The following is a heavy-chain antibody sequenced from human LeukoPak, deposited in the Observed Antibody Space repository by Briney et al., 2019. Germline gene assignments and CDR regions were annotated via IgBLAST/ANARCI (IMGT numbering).Heavy chain of an antibody. V-gene: IGHV3-30*04. CDR1: GFTFSSYA. Sequence: AGGSLRLSCAASGFTFSSYAMHWVRQAPGKGLEWVAVISYDGSNKYYADSVKGRFTISRDNSKNTLYLQMNSLRAEDTAVYYCARDLSPTYGDNYYYYGMDVWGQGTTVTVSS. D-gene: IGHD4-17*01. J-gene: IGHJ6*02. CDR2: ISYDGSNK. CDR3: ARDLSPTYGDNYYYYGMDV.